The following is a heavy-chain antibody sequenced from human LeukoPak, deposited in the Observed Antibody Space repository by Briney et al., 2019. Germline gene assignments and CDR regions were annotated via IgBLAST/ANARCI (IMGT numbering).Heavy chain of an antibody. CDR2: IKQDGSEK. Sequence: GGSLRLSCAASGFTFSSYWMSWVRQAPGKGLEWVANIKQDGSEKYYVDSVRGRFTISRDNAKNLLYLQMNSLRAEDTAVYYCARPYSSSWYGWFDPWGQGTLVTVSS. CDR3: ARPYSSSWYGWFDP. D-gene: IGHD6-13*01. J-gene: IGHJ5*02. V-gene: IGHV3-7*04. CDR1: GFTFSSYW.